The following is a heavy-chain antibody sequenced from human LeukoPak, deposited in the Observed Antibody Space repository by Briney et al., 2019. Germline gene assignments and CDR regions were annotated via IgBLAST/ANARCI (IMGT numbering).Heavy chain of an antibody. CDR1: GFTFSTYA. Sequence: GGSLRLSCAASGFTFSTYALSWVRQAPGKGLEWVSAISGSGGSTYYADSVKGRFTISRDNSKNTLYLQMNGLRAEDTAVYYCAKVFDWLFPYYFDYWGQGTLVTVSS. D-gene: IGHD3-9*01. CDR3: AKVFDWLFPYYFDY. V-gene: IGHV3-23*01. J-gene: IGHJ4*02. CDR2: ISGSGGST.